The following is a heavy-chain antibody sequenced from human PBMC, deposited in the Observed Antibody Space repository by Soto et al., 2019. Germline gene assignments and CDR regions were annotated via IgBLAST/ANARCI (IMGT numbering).Heavy chain of an antibody. V-gene: IGHV3-30-3*01. CDR2: ISYDGSNK. CDR3: ARDKVDTATWFDP. J-gene: IGHJ5*02. D-gene: IGHD5-18*01. CDR1: GFTFSSYA. Sequence: QVHLVESGGGVVQPGRSLRLSCAASGFTFSSYAMHWVRQAPGKGLEWVALISYDGSNKYYADSVKGRFTISRDNSKNTLDLQMNSLRAEDTAVYYCARDKVDTATWFDPWGQGTLVTVSS.